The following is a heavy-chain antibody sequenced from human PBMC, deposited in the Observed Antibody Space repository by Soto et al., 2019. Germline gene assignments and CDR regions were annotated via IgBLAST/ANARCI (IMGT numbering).Heavy chain of an antibody. CDR3: TRYYYESSGYYVY. Sequence: GGSLRLSCTGSGFNFANYALTWLRQAPGKGLEWVGFIRGETNGGTADYAASLKGRITISRDDSKSIAYLEINSLQTEDTAVYYCTRYYYESSGYYVYWGQGXLVTVYS. J-gene: IGHJ4*02. V-gene: IGHV3-49*03. CDR2: IRGETNGGTA. D-gene: IGHD3-22*01. CDR1: GFNFANYA.